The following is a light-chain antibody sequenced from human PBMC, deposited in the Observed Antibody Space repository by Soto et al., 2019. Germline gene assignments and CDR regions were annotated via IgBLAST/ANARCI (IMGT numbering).Light chain of an antibody. Sequence: EIVLTHSPGTLALSPCERATLSCRASQSVRSNFLAWYQQKPGQAPRLLIYGASNRATGIPDRFSGSGSGTDFTLTISRLEPEDFAVYYCQQYGGSPRTFGQGTKVDIK. V-gene: IGKV3-20*01. J-gene: IGKJ1*01. CDR3: QQYGGSPRT. CDR1: QSVRSNF. CDR2: GAS.